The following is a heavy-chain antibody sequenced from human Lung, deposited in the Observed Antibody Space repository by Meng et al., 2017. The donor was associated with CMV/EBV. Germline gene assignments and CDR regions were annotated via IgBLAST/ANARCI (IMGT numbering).Heavy chain of an antibody. CDR2: ISGRGGST. Sequence: ESLKISCAASGFTFSSYAMSWVRQAPGKGLEWVSTISGRGGSTYYADSVKGRFTISRDNSKNTLYLQMNSLRAEDTAVYYCAIDFWSGYYLSDFDYWGQGTLVTVSS. J-gene: IGHJ4*02. CDR1: GFTFSSYA. V-gene: IGHV3-23*01. D-gene: IGHD3-3*01. CDR3: AIDFWSGYYLSDFDY.